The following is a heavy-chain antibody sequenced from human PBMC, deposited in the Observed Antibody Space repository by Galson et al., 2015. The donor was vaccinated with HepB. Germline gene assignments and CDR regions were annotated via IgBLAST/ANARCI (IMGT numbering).Heavy chain of an antibody. CDR3: AKDREAGVPAAIYAFDM. J-gene: IGHJ3*02. CDR2: ISGSGGST. Sequence: VRQAPGKGLEWVSTISGSGGSTSYADSVKGRFTISRDNSKNTLYLQMNSLRAEDTAIYYCAKDREAGVPAAIYAFDMWGQGTMVTVSS. D-gene: IGHD2-2*02. V-gene: IGHV3-23*01.